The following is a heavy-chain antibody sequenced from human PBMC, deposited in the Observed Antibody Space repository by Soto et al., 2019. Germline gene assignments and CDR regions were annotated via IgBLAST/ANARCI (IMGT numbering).Heavy chain of an antibody. CDR1: GGSFSGYY. CDR2: INHSGST. D-gene: IGHD3-3*01. CDR3: ARGLLLRFLEWLFLGNEDYYYMDV. Sequence: QVQLQQWGAGLLKPSETLSLTCAVYGGSFSGYYWSWIRQPPGKGLEWIGEINHSGSTNYNPSLKSRVTISVDTSKNQFSLKLSSVTAADTAVYYCARGLLLRFLEWLFLGNEDYYYMDVWGKGTTVTVSS. V-gene: IGHV4-34*01. J-gene: IGHJ6*03.